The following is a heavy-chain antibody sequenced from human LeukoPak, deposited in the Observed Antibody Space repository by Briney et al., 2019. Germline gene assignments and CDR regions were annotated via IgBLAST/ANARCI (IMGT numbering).Heavy chain of an antibody. CDR3: ARGPLTFDY. Sequence: PGGSLRLSCAASGFTFNNYWMSWVRQAPGKGLEWLANIKQDGSENYYVDSVKGRFTISRDNAKNSLYLQMNSLRAEDTAVYYCARGPLTFDYWGQGTLVTVSS. J-gene: IGHJ4*02. V-gene: IGHV3-7*03. CDR2: IKQDGSEN. CDR1: GFTFNNYW.